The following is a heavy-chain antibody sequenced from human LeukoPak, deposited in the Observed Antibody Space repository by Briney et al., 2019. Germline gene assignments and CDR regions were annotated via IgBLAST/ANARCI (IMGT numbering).Heavy chain of an antibody. CDR2: ISYDGSNT. D-gene: IGHD5-18*01. CDR1: GFTFSSYG. V-gene: IGHV3-30*18. J-gene: IGHJ4*02. Sequence: PGGSLRLSCAASGFTFSSYGTHWVRQAPGKGLEWVAGISYDGSNTYYADSVKGRFTISRDNSKNTVYLQMNSLRAEDTAVYYCAKDLGFAQLWYFNYWGQGTLVTVSS. CDR3: AKDLGFAQLWYFNY.